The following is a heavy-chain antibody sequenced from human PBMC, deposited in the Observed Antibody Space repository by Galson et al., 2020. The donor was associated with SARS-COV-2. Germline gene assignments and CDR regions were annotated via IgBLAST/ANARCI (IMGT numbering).Heavy chain of an antibody. J-gene: IGHJ5*02. CDR3: ARGLPIVILPAAIVWFDP. CDR1: GGSFSGYH. Sequence: SETLSLTCEVDGGSFSGYHWSWIRQSPGKGLEWIGEINYSGSTNYTPSLKSRVTISVDTSKNQFSLRLSAVTDADTAVYYCARGLPIVILPAAIVWFDPWGPGTLVTVSS. V-gene: IGHV4-34*01. CDR2: INYSGST. D-gene: IGHD2-2*01.